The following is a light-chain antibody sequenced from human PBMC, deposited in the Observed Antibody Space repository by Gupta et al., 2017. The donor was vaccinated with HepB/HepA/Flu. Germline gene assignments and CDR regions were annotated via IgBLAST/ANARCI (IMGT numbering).Light chain of an antibody. V-gene: IGLV2-23*02. CDR1: SSAVGSYNL. J-gene: IGLJ1*01. Sequence: SVLTQPASVSVSPGQSITISCTETSSAVGSYNLVSWYQQHPGKAPKLMIYEVSKRPSGVSNRFSGSKSGNTASLTISGLQAEDEADYYCCSYAGSSTPYVFGTGTKVTVL. CDR3: CSYAGSSTPYV. CDR2: EVS.